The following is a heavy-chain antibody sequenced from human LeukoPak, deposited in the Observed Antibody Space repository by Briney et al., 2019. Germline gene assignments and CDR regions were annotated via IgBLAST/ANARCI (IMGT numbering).Heavy chain of an antibody. Sequence: PSETLSLTCTVSGGSISSYYWSWIRQPPGKGLEWIGYIYYSGSTNYNPSLKSRVTISVDTSKNQFSLKLSSVTAADTAVYYCARSVNSYYYYYVDVWGKGTTVTVSS. J-gene: IGHJ6*03. CDR3: ARSVNSYYYYYVDV. CDR1: GGSISSYY. D-gene: IGHD1-1*01. CDR2: IYYSGST. V-gene: IGHV4-59*01.